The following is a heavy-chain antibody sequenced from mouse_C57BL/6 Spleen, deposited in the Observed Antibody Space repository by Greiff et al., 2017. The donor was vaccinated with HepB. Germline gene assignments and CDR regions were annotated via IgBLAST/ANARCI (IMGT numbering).Heavy chain of an antibody. CDR2: FYPGSGSI. CDR1: GYTFTEYT. J-gene: IGHJ3*01. D-gene: IGHD1-1*01. Sequence: QVQLKESGAELVKPGASVKLSCKASGYTFTEYTIHWVKQRSGQGLEWIGWFYPGSGSIKYNEKLKDTATLTADKSSSTVYMELSRLTSEDSAVYFCARHEVYYGSSPRFAYWGQGTLVTVSA. V-gene: IGHV1-62-2*01. CDR3: ARHEVYYGSSPRFAY.